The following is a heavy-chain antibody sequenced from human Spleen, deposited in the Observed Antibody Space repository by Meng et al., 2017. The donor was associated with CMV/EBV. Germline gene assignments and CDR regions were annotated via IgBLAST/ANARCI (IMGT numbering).Heavy chain of an antibody. V-gene: IGHV4-61*01. J-gene: IGHJ3*02. CDR2: IYYSGST. CDR3: ARGGGTGTIYTFDI. CDR1: GGSVSSGSYY. Sequence: SETLSLTCTVSGGSVSSGSYYWSWIRQPPGKGLEWIGYIYYSGSTNYNPSLKSRVTISVDTSKNQFSLKLSSVTAADTAVYYCARGGGTGTIYTFDIWGQGTMVTVSS. D-gene: IGHD1-7*01.